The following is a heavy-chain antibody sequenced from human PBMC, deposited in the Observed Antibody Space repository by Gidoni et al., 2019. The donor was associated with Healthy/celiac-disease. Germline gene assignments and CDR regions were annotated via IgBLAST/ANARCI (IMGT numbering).Heavy chain of an antibody. J-gene: IGHJ4*02. CDR3: ASDITMVRGLYLVY. CDR1: GFTFSSYD. CDR2: ISYDGSNK. Sequence: QVQLVESGGGVVQPGRSLRLSCAASGFTFSSYDMHWVRQAPGKGLGWVAVISYDGSNKYYADSVKGRFTISRDNSKNTLYLQMNSLRAEDTAVYYCASDITMVRGLYLVYWGQGSLVTVSS. V-gene: IGHV3-30-3*01. D-gene: IGHD3-10*01.